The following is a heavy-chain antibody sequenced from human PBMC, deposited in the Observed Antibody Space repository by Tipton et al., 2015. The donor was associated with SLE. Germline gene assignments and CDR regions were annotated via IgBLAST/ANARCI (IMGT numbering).Heavy chain of an antibody. D-gene: IGHD3-3*01. J-gene: IGHJ3*02. V-gene: IGHV4-39*07. Sequence: TLSLTCTVSGGSISSSRYYWGWIRQPPGKGLEWIGSIYYSGSTYYNPSLKSRVTISVDTSKNQFSLKLSSVTAADTAVYYCARGSHLEWPWDAFDIWGQGTMVTVSS. CDR3: ARGSHLEWPWDAFDI. CDR1: GGSISSSRYY. CDR2: IYYSGST.